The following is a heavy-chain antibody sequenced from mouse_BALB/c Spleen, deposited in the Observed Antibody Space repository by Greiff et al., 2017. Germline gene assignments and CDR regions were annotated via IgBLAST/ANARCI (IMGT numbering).Heavy chain of an antibody. CDR1: GFTFSDYY. CDR3: ARGRSKGFAY. J-gene: IGHJ3*01. V-gene: IGHV5-4*02. CDR2: ISDGGSYT. Sequence: EVKVVESGGGLVKPGGSLKLSCAASGFTFSDYYMYWVRQTPEKRLEWVATISDGGSYTYYPDSVKGRFTISRDNAKNNLYLQMSSLKSEDTAMYYCARGRSKGFAYWGQGTLVTVSA.